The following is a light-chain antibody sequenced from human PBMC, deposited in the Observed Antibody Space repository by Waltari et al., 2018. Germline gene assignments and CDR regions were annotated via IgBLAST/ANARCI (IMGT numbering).Light chain of an antibody. Sequence: IVLTQSPATLSLSPGGRATLSCRASRSVSSISLTWYQQKSGQSPRLLIYGASSRATAIPDRFSGSGSGTDFTLIIDRLEPEDFAVYYCQQYDGSVVTFGGGTKVEIK. J-gene: IGKJ4*01. CDR3: QQYDGSVVT. CDR2: GAS. CDR1: RSVSSIS. V-gene: IGKV3-20*01.